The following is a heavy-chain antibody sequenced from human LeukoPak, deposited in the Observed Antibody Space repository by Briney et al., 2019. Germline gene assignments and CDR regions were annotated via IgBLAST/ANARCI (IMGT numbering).Heavy chain of an antibody. CDR1: GFTFSSYE. Sequence: GGSLRLYCAASGFTFSSYEMNWGRQAPGKGLEWVSYISSSGSTIYYADSVKGRFTISRDNAKNSLYLQMNSLRAEDTAVYYCARDRGYYDSSGYYFGYYYYGMDVWGQGTTVTVSS. CDR3: ARDRGYYDSSGYYFGYYYYGMDV. J-gene: IGHJ6*02. V-gene: IGHV3-48*03. D-gene: IGHD3-22*01. CDR2: ISSSGSTI.